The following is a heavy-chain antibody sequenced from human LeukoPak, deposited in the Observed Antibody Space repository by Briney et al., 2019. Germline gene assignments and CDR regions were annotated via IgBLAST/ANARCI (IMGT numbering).Heavy chain of an antibody. CDR3: ARHRYYYRSGSYYGAPYYMDV. CDR1: GGSISSRGYY. J-gene: IGHJ6*03. V-gene: IGHV4-39*01. CDR2: MYYSGST. D-gene: IGHD3-10*01. Sequence: SETLSLTCTVSGGSISSRGYYWGWIRQPPGKGLEWIGSMYYSGSTYYNPSLKSRVTISVDTSKNQFSLKLSSVTAADTAVYYCARHRYYYRSGSYYGAPYYMDVWGKGTTVTISS.